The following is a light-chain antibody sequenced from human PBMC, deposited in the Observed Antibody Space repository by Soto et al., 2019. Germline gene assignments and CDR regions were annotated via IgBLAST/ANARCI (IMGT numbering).Light chain of an antibody. J-gene: IGKJ2*01. CDR3: QQANSFPYT. CDR1: QGISSW. V-gene: IGKV1-12*01. Sequence: DIQMTQSPSSVSASVGDRVTLTCRASQGISSWLAWYQQKPGQAPKLLIYAASSLHSGLPSRFSGSGSGTDFPLTSSRLQHEDFASYYCQQANSFPYTFGQGTKLEIK. CDR2: AAS.